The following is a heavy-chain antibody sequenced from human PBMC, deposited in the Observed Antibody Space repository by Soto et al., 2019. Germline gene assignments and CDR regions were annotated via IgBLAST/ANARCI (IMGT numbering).Heavy chain of an antibody. CDR3: ARTGLTYSSSSLYYYYYGMDV. Sequence: PGGSLRLSCAASGFTFSSYWMSWVRQAPGKGLEWVANIKQDGSEKYYADSVKGRFTISRDNAKNSLYLQMNSLRAEDTAVYYCARTGLTYSSSSLYYYYYGMDVWGQGTTVTDSS. CDR2: IKQDGSEK. J-gene: IGHJ6*02. CDR1: GFTFSSYW. D-gene: IGHD6-6*01. V-gene: IGHV3-7*01.